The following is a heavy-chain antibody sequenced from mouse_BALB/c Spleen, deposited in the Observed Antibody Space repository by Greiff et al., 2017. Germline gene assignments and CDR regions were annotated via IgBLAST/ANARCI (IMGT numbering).Heavy chain of an antibody. D-gene: IGHD2-4*01. V-gene: IGHV5-6-5*01. CDR1: GFTFSSYA. J-gene: IGHJ3*01. CDR3: ARGGGYDSLAY. CDR2: ISSGGST. Sequence: EVMLVESGGGLVKPGGSLKLSCAASGFTFSSYAMSWVRQTPEKRLEWVASISSGGSTYYPDSVKGRFTISRDNARNILYLQMSSLRSEDTAMYYCARGGGYDSLAYWGQGTLVTVSA.